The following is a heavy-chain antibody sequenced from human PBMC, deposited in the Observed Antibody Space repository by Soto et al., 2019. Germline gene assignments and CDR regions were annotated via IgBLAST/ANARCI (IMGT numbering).Heavy chain of an antibody. D-gene: IGHD3-3*01. V-gene: IGHV4-39*01. CDR2: IYYSGST. Sequence: SETLSLTCTVSGGSISSGGYCWGWIRQPPGKGLEWIGSIYYSGSTYYNPSLKSRVTISVDTSKNQFSLNLSSVTAADTAVYYCARGRRSVLTIHLFDYWGQGTLVTVSS. CDR3: ARGRRSVLTIHLFDY. CDR1: GGSISSGGYC. J-gene: IGHJ4*02.